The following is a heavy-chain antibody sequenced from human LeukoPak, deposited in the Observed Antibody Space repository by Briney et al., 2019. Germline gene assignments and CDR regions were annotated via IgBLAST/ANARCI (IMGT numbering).Heavy chain of an antibody. CDR2: ISWNSGSI. CDR3: AKDSSSWYSFAFDI. D-gene: IGHD6-13*01. Sequence: PGGSLRLSCAASGFTFDDYAMHWVRQAPGKGLEWVSGISWNSGSIGYADSVKGRFTISRDNAKNSLYLQMNSLRAEDMALYYCAKDSSSWYSFAFDIWGQGTMVTVSS. CDR1: GFTFDDYA. V-gene: IGHV3-9*03. J-gene: IGHJ3*02.